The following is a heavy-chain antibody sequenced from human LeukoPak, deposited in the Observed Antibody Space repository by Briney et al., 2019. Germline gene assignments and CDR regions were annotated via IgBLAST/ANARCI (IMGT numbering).Heavy chain of an antibody. D-gene: IGHD3-22*01. CDR1: DGSISSYY. CDR3: ARSIDTSGYYYYFDL. J-gene: IGHJ2*01. CDR2: ISYSVGT. Sequence: SETLSLTCTVSDGSISSYYWSWFRQPPRKGLEWIGYISYSVGTNYNPSLKSRVTISLDTSKTQFSLKLSSVTAADTALYYCARSIDTSGYYYYFDLWGRGTLVTVSS. V-gene: IGHV4-59*01.